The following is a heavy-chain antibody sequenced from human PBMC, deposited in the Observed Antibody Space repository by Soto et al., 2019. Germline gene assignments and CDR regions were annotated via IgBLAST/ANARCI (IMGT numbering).Heavy chain of an antibody. CDR2: IRDKANSYAT. D-gene: IGHD2-21*02. Sequence: EVQLVESGGGLVQPGGSLKLSCAASGFTFSGSAIHWVRQASGKGLEWVGRIRDKANSYATAYAASVKGRFTISRDDSKNTAYLQMNSLKTEDTAVYYCTRLYCGGDGSTDWGQGTLVTVSS. CDR1: GFTFSGSA. V-gene: IGHV3-73*02. CDR3: TRLYCGGDGSTD. J-gene: IGHJ4*02.